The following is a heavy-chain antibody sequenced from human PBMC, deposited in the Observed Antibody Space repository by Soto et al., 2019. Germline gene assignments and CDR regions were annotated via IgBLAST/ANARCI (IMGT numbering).Heavy chain of an antibody. Sequence: QVQLVQSGAEVKKPGASVKVSCKASGYTFTGHYIHWVRQAPGQGPEWMGEIGPASGDTRYAQKFQGRVTMTMDTSITTVYMELNNLSPDDTAVYYCGRGRSGQLVVFYWGQGTPVTVSS. D-gene: IGHD3-10*01. CDR2: IGPASGDT. J-gene: IGHJ4*02. V-gene: IGHV1-2*02. CDR3: GRGRSGQLVVFY. CDR1: GYTFTGHY.